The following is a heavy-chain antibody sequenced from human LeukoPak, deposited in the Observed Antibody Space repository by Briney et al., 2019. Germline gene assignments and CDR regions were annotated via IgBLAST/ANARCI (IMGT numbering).Heavy chain of an antibody. CDR1: GYPFSGHY. J-gene: IGHJ4*02. Sequence: ASVKVSCKPSGYPFSGHYIIWVRHAPGQGLEWMGWIKPNSGDTNYAQKFQGRLSMTRDTTISTVYMELTRLTSDDTAVYYCARGDEWELAIDFGGQGTLITVSS. CDR3: ARGDEWELAIDF. D-gene: IGHD1-26*01. CDR2: IKPNSGDT. V-gene: IGHV1-2*02.